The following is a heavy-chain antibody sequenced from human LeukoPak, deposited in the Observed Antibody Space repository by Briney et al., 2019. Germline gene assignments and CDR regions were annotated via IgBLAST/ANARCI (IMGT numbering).Heavy chain of an antibody. J-gene: IGHJ4*02. D-gene: IGHD2-2*01. CDR3: AKDTVVVPAVANLFDY. CDR2: ISGSGGST. Sequence: GGSLRLSCAASGFTFSSYAMSWVRQAPGKGLVWVSAISGSGGSTYYADSVKGRFTISRDNSKNTLYLQMNSLRAEDTAVYYCAKDTVVVPAVANLFDYWGQGTLVTVSS. CDR1: GFTFSSYA. V-gene: IGHV3-23*01.